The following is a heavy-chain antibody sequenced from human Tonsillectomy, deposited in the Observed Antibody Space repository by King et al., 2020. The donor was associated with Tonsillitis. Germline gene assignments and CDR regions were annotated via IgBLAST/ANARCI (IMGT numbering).Heavy chain of an antibody. Sequence: VQLQESGPGLVKPSQTLSLTCAVSGGSISSGGYSWSWIRQPPGKGLEWIGYIYYSGSTYYNPSLKSRVTISVDTSKNQFSLKLSSVTAADTAVYYCATGGGYYYDSSGYYYDNWFDPWGQGTLVTVSS. CDR1: GGSISSGGYS. CDR3: ATGGGYYYDSSGYYYDNWFDP. CDR2: IYYSGST. J-gene: IGHJ5*02. D-gene: IGHD3-22*01. V-gene: IGHV4-30-4*07.